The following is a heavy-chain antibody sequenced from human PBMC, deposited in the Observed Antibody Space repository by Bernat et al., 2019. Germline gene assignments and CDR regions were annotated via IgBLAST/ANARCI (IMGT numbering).Heavy chain of an antibody. CDR3: ARGVTVAGTTPLGS. Sequence: EVQLVESGGGLAQPGGSLRLSCAASGFTFSTYWMHWVRRAPGKGLVWVSCINSDGSITNYADSVKGRFTIPRDNAKNTLYLQLNSLRAEDTSMYYCARGVTVAGTTPLGSWGQGTLVTVSS. CDR2: INSDGSIT. V-gene: IGHV3-74*01. CDR1: GFTFSTYW. J-gene: IGHJ5*02. D-gene: IGHD6-19*01.